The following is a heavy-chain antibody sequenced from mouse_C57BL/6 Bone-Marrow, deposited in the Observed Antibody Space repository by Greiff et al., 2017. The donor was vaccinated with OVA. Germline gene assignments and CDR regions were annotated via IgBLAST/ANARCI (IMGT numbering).Heavy chain of an antibody. CDR2: IRNKANGYTT. Sequence: DVMLVESGGGLVQPGGSLSLSCAASGFTFTDYYMSWVRQPPGKALEWLGFIRNKANGYTTEYSASVKGRFTISRDNSQSILYLQMNALRAEDSATYYCASGTGIFFAYWGQGTLVTVSA. D-gene: IGHD3-3*01. J-gene: IGHJ3*01. CDR3: ASGTGIFFAY. CDR1: GFTFTDYY. V-gene: IGHV7-3*01.